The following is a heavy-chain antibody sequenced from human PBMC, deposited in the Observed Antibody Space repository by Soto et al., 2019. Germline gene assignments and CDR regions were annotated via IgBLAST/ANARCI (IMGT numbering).Heavy chain of an antibody. Sequence: SETLSLTCTASGGSISSYFYIWVRQPPGKGLEWIGSVYYTGTTDYNPSLKSRVTISVDTSKTQFSLNLRSVTAADTAVYYCARDLAAVPRAFDYWGRGTLVTVSS. J-gene: IGHJ4*02. V-gene: IGHV4-59*01. CDR1: GGSISSYF. CDR3: ARDLAAVPRAFDY. D-gene: IGHD6-13*01. CDR2: VYYTGTT.